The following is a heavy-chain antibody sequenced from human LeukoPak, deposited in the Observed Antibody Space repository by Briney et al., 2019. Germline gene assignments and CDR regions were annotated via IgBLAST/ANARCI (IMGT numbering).Heavy chain of an antibody. Sequence: ASVKVSCKASGYTFTSYAMNWVRQAPGQGLEWMGWINTNTGNPTYAQGFTGRFVFSLDTSVSTAYLQISSLKTEDTAVYYCASDYRNYAPFNCSAPGGQGPLVTVSS. D-gene: IGHD4-11*01. J-gene: IGHJ5*02. CDR2: INTNTGNP. CDR3: ASDYRNYAPFNCSAP. CDR1: GYTFTSYA. V-gene: IGHV7-4-1*02.